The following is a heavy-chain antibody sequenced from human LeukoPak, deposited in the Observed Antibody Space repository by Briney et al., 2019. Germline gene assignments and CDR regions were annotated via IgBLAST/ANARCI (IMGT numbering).Heavy chain of an antibody. Sequence: GGSLRLSCAASGFTFSSYSMNWVRQAPGKGLEWVAFIRYDGSNKYYADSVKGRFTISRDNSKNTLYLQMNSLRAEDTAVYYCAKGSRYYGSGSYRIGNWFDPWGQGTLVTVSS. V-gene: IGHV3-30*02. CDR1: GFTFSSYS. D-gene: IGHD3-10*01. CDR3: AKGSRYYGSGSYRIGNWFDP. J-gene: IGHJ5*02. CDR2: IRYDGSNK.